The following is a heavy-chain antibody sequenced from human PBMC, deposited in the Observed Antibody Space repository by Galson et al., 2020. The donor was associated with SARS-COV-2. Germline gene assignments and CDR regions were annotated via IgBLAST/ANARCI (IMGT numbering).Heavy chain of an antibody. J-gene: IGHJ6*03. CDR1: GFTFSSYW. D-gene: IGHD2-21*02. V-gene: IGHV3-74*01. CDR3: ARDQFYCGGDCYSVNYYYYYMDV. Sequence: GGSLRLSCAASGFTFSSYWMHWVRQAPGKGLVWVSRINSDGSSTSYADSVKGRFTISRDNAKNTLYLQMNSLRAEDTAVYYCARDQFYCGGDCYSVNYYYYYMDVWGKGTTVTVSS. CDR2: INSDGSST.